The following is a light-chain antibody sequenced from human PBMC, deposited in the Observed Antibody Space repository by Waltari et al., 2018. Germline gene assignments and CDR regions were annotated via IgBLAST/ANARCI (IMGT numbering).Light chain of an antibody. CDR1: QSVGTY. CDR2: DAS. J-gene: IGKJ2*01. V-gene: IGKV3-11*01. CDR3: QQRSSWTPHT. Sequence: EIVLTQSPATLSLSPGETATLSCRASQSVGTYLAWYQRKPGQAPRLLIYDASNRATGIPDRFRGSGSGTDFTLTISSLEPEDFALYYCQQRSSWTPHTFGQGARLEIK.